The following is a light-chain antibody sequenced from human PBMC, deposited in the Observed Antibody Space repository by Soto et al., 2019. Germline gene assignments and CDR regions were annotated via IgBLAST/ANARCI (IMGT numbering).Light chain of an antibody. V-gene: IGLV1-44*01. CDR1: NSNIGSNT. J-gene: IGLJ2*01. Sequence: QAVLTQPPSASGTPGQRVTISCSGSNSNIGSNTVNWFQQLPGTAPKPLIYSDNQRPSGVPDRFSGSKSGTSASLAISGLQSEDEADYYCSAWDDRLNGRVFGGGTKLTVL. CDR2: SDN. CDR3: SAWDDRLNGRV.